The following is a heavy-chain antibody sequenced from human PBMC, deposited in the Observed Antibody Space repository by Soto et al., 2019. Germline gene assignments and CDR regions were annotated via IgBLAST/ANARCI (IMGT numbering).Heavy chain of an antibody. J-gene: IGHJ4*02. CDR1: GFTFNDYS. V-gene: IGHV3-23*01. Sequence: PGGSLRLSFAASGFTFNDYSMSWVRQAPGKGLEWVSSISGSGGHSSYADSVKGRFTISRDSVKDMLSLDMSDLRAEDTAVYYCAKDCRRLAVSGSAFDSWGQGALVTVSS. CDR2: ISGSGGHS. CDR3: AKDCRRLAVSGSAFDS. D-gene: IGHD6-13*01.